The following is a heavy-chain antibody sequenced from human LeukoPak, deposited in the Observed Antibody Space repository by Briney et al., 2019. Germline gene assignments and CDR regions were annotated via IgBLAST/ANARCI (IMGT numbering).Heavy chain of an antibody. CDR2: ISYDGSNK. V-gene: IGHV3-30*18. CDR3: AKSDSGWLDY. CDR1: GFTFSSYG. J-gene: IGHJ4*02. Sequence: GRSLRLSCAASGFTFSSYGTHWVRQAPGKGLEWVAVISYDGSNKYYADSVKGRFTISRDNSKNTLYLQMNSLRAEDTAVYYCAKSDSGWLDYWGQGTLVTVSS. D-gene: IGHD6-19*01.